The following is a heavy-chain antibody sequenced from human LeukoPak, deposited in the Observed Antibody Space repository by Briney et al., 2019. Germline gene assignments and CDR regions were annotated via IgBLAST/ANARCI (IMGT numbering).Heavy chain of an antibody. CDR1: GDSVSSNSAA. CDR3: AREDDSSSWFYYYYGMDV. V-gene: IGHV6-1*01. Sequence: SQTLSLTCAISGDSVSSNSAAWNWIRQSPSRGLEWLGRTYYRSKWYNDYAVSVKSRITINPDTSKNQFSLQLNSVTPEDTAVYYCAREDDSSSWFYYYYGMDVWGQGTTVTVSS. J-gene: IGHJ6*02. CDR2: TYYRSKWYN. D-gene: IGHD6-13*01.